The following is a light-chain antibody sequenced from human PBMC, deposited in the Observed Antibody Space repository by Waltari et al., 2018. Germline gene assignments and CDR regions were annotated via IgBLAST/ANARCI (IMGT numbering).Light chain of an antibody. Sequence: ETVLTQSPGTLSLSQGERATLSCRASQSISRHLAWYQQKPGQAPRLLIYAASSRATGITDRFSGSGSGTDFSLTISRLEPEDVAVYYCQNHERLPGMFGQGTKVEIK. CDR2: AAS. J-gene: IGKJ1*01. CDR1: QSISRH. CDR3: QNHERLPGM. V-gene: IGKV3-20*01.